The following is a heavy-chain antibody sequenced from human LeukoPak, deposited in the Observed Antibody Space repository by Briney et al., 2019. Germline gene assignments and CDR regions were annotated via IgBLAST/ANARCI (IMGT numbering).Heavy chain of an antibody. CDR1: GGTFSSYA. D-gene: IGHD6-19*01. V-gene: IGHV1-69*01. CDR2: IIPIFGTA. J-gene: IGHJ6*02. Sequence: SVKVSCKASGGTFSSYAISWVQQAPGQGLEWMGGIIPIFGTANYAQKFQGRVTITADESTSTAYMELSSLRSEDTAVYYCARDRRYSSGWYGYYGMDVWGQGTTVTVSS. CDR3: ARDRRYSSGWYGYYGMDV.